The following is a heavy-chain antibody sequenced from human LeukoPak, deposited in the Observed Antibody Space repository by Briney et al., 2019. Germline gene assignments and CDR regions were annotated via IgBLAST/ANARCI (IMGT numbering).Heavy chain of an antibody. V-gene: IGHV1-46*01. J-gene: IGHJ4*02. CDR2: VSTSVRAT. D-gene: IGHD6-13*01. CDR1: GYTFTIYY. CDR3: ARDPKYSSSWYGDY. Sequence: ASVKVSCKASGYTFTIYYMHWVRQAPGQGLEWMGIVSTSVRATTYAQKFQDRVTMTKDTSTSTVYMELSSLRPEDTAVYYCARDPKYSSSWYGDYWGQGTLVTVSS.